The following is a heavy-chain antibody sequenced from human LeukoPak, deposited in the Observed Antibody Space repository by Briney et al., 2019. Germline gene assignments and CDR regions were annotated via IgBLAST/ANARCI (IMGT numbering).Heavy chain of an antibody. Sequence: GGSLRLSCAASGFTFSNYDMHWGRQAPGKGLEWVAVISYDGTNKYYADSVKGRFTISRHNSKNTLYLQMNSLRAEDTAVYYCAREAKGYYYDSSGYYYFDYWGQGTLVTVSS. CDR2: ISYDGTNK. J-gene: IGHJ4*02. V-gene: IGHV3-30*03. D-gene: IGHD3-22*01. CDR3: AREAKGYYYDSSGYYYFDY. CDR1: GFTFSNYD.